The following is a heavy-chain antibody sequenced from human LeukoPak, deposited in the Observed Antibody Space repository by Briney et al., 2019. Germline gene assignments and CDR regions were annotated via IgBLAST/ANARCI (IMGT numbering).Heavy chain of an antibody. J-gene: IGHJ4*02. CDR3: ASAFRYSSSASLDY. D-gene: IGHD6-6*01. Sequence: GASVKVSCKASGYTFTSYGISWVRQAPGQGLEWMGWISAYNGNTNYAQKLQGRVTMTTDTSTSTAYMELRSLRSDDTAVYYCASAFRYSSSASLDYWGQGTLVTISS. V-gene: IGHV1-18*01. CDR1: GYTFTSYG. CDR2: ISAYNGNT.